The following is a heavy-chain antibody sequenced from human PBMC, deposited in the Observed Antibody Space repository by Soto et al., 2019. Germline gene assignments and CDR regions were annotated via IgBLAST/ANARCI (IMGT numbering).Heavy chain of an antibody. D-gene: IGHD2-21*02. V-gene: IGHV1-69*01. J-gene: IGHJ3*02. Sequence: QGQLVQSGAEVKKPGSSVKVSCKASGGTFSSYAISWVRQAPGQGLEWMGGIIPIFGTANYAQKFQGRVTITADESTSTAYMELSSLRSEDTAVYYCARPEEDYAYCGGDCYSDAFDIWGQGTMVTVSS. CDR2: IIPIFGTA. CDR3: ARPEEDYAYCGGDCYSDAFDI. CDR1: GGTFSSYA.